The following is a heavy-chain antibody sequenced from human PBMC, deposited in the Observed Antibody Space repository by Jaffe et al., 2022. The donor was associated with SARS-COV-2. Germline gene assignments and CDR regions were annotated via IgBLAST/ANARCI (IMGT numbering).Heavy chain of an antibody. CDR1: GGSISSGSYY. V-gene: IGHV4-61*02. D-gene: IGHD6-6*01. J-gene: IGHJ6*02. CDR3: HSSSSPYYYYGMDV. Sequence: QVQLQESGPGLVKPSQTLSLTCTVSGGSISSGSYYWSWIRQPAGKGLEWIGRIYTSGSTNYNPSLKSRVTISVDTSKNQFSLKLSSVTAADTAVYYCHSSSSPYYYYGMDVWGQGTTVTVSS. CDR2: IYTSGST.